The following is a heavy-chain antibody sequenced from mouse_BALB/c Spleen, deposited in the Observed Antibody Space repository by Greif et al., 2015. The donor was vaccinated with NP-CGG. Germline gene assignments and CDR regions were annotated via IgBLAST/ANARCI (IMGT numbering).Heavy chain of an antibody. J-gene: IGHJ3*01. CDR2: ISSGGST. CDR3: ARGGSGYEAWFAY. V-gene: IGHV5-6-5*01. D-gene: IGHD3-1*01. Sequence: EVKLMESGGGLVKPGGSLKLSCAASGFTFSSYAMSWVRQTPEKRLEWVASISSGGSTYYPDSVKGRFTISRDNARNILYLQMSSLRSEDTAMYYCARGGSGYEAWFAYWGQGTLVTVSA. CDR1: GFTFSSYA.